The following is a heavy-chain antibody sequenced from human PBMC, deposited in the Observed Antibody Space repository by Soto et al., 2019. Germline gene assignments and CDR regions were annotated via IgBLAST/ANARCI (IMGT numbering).Heavy chain of an antibody. CDR1: GFTFSNAW. Sequence: PGGSLRLSCAASGFTFSNAWMSWVRQAPGKGLEWGGLIKSKTDGGTTDYAAPVKSRFNISRDDSKNTLYLQMNSLQTDDTSVYYCTTDLAQIYLHYWGQGTL. J-gene: IGHJ4*02. V-gene: IGHV3-15*01. CDR2: IKSKTDGGTT. CDR3: TTDLAQIYLHY.